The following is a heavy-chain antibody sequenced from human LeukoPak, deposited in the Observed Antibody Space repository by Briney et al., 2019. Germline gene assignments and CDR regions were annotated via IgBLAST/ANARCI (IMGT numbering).Heavy chain of an antibody. D-gene: IGHD2-15*01. CDR2: IYYSGST. CDR3: ARNLEGYCSGGSCPDYFDY. J-gene: IGHJ4*02. V-gene: IGHV4-59*01. Sequence: PSETLSLTCTVSGGSISSYYWSWIRQPPGKGLEWIGYIYYSGSTNYNPSLKSRVTISVDTSKYQFSLKLSSVTAADTAVYYCARNLEGYCSGGSCPDYFDYWGQGTLVTVSS. CDR1: GGSISSYY.